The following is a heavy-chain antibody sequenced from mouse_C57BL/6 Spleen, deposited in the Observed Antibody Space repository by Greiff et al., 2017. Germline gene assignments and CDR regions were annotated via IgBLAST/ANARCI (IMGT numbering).Heavy chain of an antibody. D-gene: IGHD3-1*01. CDR3: ARSGWFAY. J-gene: IGHJ3*01. Sequence: VQLQQPGAELVMPGASVKLSCKASGYTFTSYWMHWVKQRPGQGLEWIGEIDPSDSYTNYNQKFKGKSTLTVDKSSSTAYMQLSSLTSDDSAVYYCARSGWFAYWGQGTLVTVSA. V-gene: IGHV1-69*01. CDR2: IDPSDSYT. CDR1: GYTFTSYW.